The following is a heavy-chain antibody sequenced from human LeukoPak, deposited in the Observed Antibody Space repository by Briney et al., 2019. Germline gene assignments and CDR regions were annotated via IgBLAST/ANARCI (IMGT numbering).Heavy chain of an antibody. D-gene: IGHD2-2*01. CDR2: INHSGST. V-gene: IGHV4-34*01. CDR3: ARTQGYCSSTSCYPENWYFDL. J-gene: IGHJ2*01. CDR1: GGSFSGYY. Sequence: PSETLSLTCAVYGGSFSGYYWSWIRQPPGKGLEWIGEINHSGSTNYNPSLKSRVTISVDTSKNQFSLKLSSVTAADTAVYYCARTQGYCSSTSCYPENWYFDLWGRGTLVTVSS.